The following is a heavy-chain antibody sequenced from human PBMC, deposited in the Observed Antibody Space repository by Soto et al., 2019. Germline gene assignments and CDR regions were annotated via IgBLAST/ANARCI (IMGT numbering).Heavy chain of an antibody. Sequence: PGGSLRLSCAASGFTFSSYAMSWVRQAPGKGLEWVSAISGSGGSTYYADSVKGRFTISRDNSKNTLYLQMNSLRAEDTAVYYCAKPPIAAAGTRRERYNWFDPCGQGTLVTVYS. J-gene: IGHJ5*02. V-gene: IGHV3-23*01. CDR3: AKPPIAAAGTRRERYNWFDP. D-gene: IGHD6-13*01. CDR2: ISGSGGST. CDR1: GFTFSSYA.